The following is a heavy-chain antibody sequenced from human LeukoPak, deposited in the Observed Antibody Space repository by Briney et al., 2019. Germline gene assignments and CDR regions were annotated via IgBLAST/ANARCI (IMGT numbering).Heavy chain of an antibody. CDR3: AKGEQWLVTTYFDL. D-gene: IGHD6-19*01. Sequence: PGRSLRLSCAASGFTFSSYGMHWVRQAPGKGLGWVAVISYDGSNRYYADSVKGRFTISRDNSKNTLYLQMNSLRAEDTAVYYCAKGEQWLVTTYFDLWGRGTLVTVSS. CDR2: ISYDGSNR. CDR1: GFTFSSYG. J-gene: IGHJ2*01. V-gene: IGHV3-30*18.